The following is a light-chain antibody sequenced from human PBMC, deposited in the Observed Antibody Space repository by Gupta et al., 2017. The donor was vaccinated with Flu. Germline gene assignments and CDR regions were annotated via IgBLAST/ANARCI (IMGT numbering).Light chain of an antibody. CDR2: AAS. CDR1: QSVTNN. Sequence: GERATLSCRATQSVTNNLAWFQQRPGQAPRLLISAASTRAIGIPARFGGSGSGTEFTLTISSLQSDDLAVYYCQQYNNWPPTFGQGTKLEIK. V-gene: IGKV3-15*01. J-gene: IGKJ2*01. CDR3: QQYNNWPPT.